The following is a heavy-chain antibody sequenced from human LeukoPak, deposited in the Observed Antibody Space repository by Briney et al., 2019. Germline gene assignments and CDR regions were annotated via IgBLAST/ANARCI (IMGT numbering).Heavy chain of an antibody. CDR1: GFTFSSYS. CDR3: ARDSDYGDHDY. CDR2: ISSSSSYI. D-gene: IGHD4-17*01. Sequence: GGSLRLSCPASGFTFSSYSMNWVRQAPGKGLEWVSSISSSSSYIYYADPVKGRFTISRDNAKNSLYLQMNSLRAEDTAVYYCARDSDYGDHDYWGQGTLVTVSS. J-gene: IGHJ4*02. V-gene: IGHV3-21*01.